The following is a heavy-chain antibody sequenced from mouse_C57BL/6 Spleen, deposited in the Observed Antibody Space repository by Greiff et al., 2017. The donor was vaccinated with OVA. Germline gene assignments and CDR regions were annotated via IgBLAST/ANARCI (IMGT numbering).Heavy chain of an antibody. V-gene: IGHV1-15*01. D-gene: IGHD1-1*01. J-gene: IGHJ2*01. CDR2: IDPENGGT. CDR3: TRRGTTVVAHFDY. CDR1: GYTFTDYE. Sequence: QVQLQQSGAELVRPGASVTLSCKASGYTFTDYEMHWVKQTPVHGLEWIGAIDPENGGTAYNQKIKGKAILTADKSSSPAYMALRILTSEDSAVYSCTRRGTTVVAHFDYWGQGTTLTVSS.